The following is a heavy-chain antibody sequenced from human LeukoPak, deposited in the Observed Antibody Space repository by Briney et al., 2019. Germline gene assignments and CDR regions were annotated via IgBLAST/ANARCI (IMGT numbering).Heavy chain of an antibody. CDR3: ARVRGDGRWAEADDTEYYFDY. V-gene: IGHV4-34*01. J-gene: IGHJ4*02. Sequence: SETLSLTCAVYGGSFSGYYWSWIRQPPGKGLEWVGEINHSGSTNYNPSLTSRVTISVDTSKNQFSLKLSSVTAADPAVYYCARVRGDGRWAEADDTEYYFDYWGQGTLVTVSS. D-gene: IGHD3-9*01. CDR1: GGSFSGYY. CDR2: INHSGST.